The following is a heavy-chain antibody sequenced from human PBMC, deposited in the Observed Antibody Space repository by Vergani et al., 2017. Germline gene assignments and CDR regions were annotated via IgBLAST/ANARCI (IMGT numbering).Heavy chain of an antibody. J-gene: IGHJ6*02. V-gene: IGHV1-69*01. CDR3: ARSNSGSYYGGDYYYYGMDV. Sequence: QVQLVQSGAEMKKPGSSVKVSCKASGGTFSSYAISWVRQAPGQGLEWMGGIIPIFGTANYAQKFQGRVTITADESTSTAYMELSSLRSEDTAVYYCARSNSGSYYGGDYYYYGMDVWGQGTTVTVSS. CDR2: IIPIFGTA. D-gene: IGHD1-26*01. CDR1: GGTFSSYA.